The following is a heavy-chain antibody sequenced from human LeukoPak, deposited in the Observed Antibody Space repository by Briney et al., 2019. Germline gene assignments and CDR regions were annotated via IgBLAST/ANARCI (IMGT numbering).Heavy chain of an antibody. CDR2: IYHSGST. CDR1: GYSISSGYY. D-gene: IGHD3-3*01. J-gene: IGHJ5*02. V-gene: IGHV4-38-2*01. Sequence: SETLSLTCAVSGYSISSGYYWGWIRQPPGKGLEWIGSIYHSGSTYYNPSLKSRVTISVDTSKNQFSLKLSSVTAADTAVYYCARQSTHDFWSGYYRGDPNWFDPWGQGTLVTVSS. CDR3: ARQSTHDFWSGYYRGDPNWFDP.